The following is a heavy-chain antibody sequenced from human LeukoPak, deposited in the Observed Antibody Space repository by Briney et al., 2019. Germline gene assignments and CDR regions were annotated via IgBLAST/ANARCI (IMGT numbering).Heavy chain of an antibody. V-gene: IGHV1-69*13. D-gene: IGHD2-15*01. CDR2: IIPIFGTA. Sequence: ASVKVSCKASGGTFSSYAISWVRQAPGQGLEWMGGIIPIFGTANYAQKFQGGVTITADESTSTAYMELSSLRSEDTAVYYCATPLGGPVDYWGQGTLVTVSS. J-gene: IGHJ4*02. CDR3: ATPLGGPVDY. CDR1: GGTFSSYA.